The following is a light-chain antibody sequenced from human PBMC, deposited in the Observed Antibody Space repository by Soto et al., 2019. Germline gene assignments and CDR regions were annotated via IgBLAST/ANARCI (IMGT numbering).Light chain of an antibody. CDR2: GNS. CDR3: QSYNDSLSGPFYV. V-gene: IGLV1-40*01. Sequence: QSVLTQPPSVSGAPGQRVTISCTGSSSKIGAGYDVHWYQQLPGTAPKLLIYGNSNRPSGVPDRCSGSKSGTSASLAITGLQAEDEADYYCQSYNDSLSGPFYVFGTGTQLTVL. CDR1: SSKIGAGYD. J-gene: IGLJ1*01.